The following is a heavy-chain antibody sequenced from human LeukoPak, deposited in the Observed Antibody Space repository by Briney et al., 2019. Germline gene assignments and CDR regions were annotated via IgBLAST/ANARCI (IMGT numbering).Heavy chain of an antibody. CDR2: INWNGGST. J-gene: IGHJ1*01. CDR3: ARSVTYQYFQN. D-gene: IGHD2-2*01. Sequence: GGSLRLSCAASGFTFDDYGMSWVRQAPGKGLEWVSGINWNGGSTGYADSVKGRFTISRDNAKNSLYLQMNSLRAEDTAVYYCARSVTYQYFQNWGQGTLVTVSS. V-gene: IGHV3-20*04. CDR1: GFTFDDYG.